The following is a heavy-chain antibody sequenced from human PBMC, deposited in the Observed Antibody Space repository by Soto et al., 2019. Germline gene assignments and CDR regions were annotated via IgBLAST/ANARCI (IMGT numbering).Heavy chain of an antibody. Sequence: GGSLRLSCGAPGVTFKDYGMHWVRQAPGKGLEWVAVISYDGKQTYYADSVKGRFTISKDKSKRTLFLQINSLRVDDTAVYYCARDGWGSNWYFDLWGRGTLVTVSS. CDR3: ARDGWGSNWYFDL. CDR2: ISYDGKQT. D-gene: IGHD3-16*01. V-gene: IGHV3-30*03. J-gene: IGHJ2*01. CDR1: GVTFKDYG.